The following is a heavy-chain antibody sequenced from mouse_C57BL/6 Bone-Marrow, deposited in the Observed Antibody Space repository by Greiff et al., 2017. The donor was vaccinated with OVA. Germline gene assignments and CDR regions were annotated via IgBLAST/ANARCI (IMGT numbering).Heavy chain of an antibody. CDR2: IYPGDGDT. J-gene: IGHJ3*01. CDR1: GYAFSSSG. V-gene: IGHV1-82*01. Sequence: QVQLKESGPELVKPGASVKISCKASGYAFSSSGMNWVKQRPGKGLEWIGWIYPGDGDTNYNGTFKGQATLTADKSSSTAYMQLSSLTSEDSAVYFCARSETAQAPFAYWGQGTLVTVSA. CDR3: ARSETAQAPFAY. D-gene: IGHD3-2*02.